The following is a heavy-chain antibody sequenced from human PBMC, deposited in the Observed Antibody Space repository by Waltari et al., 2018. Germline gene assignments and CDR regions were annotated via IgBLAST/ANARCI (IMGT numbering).Heavy chain of an antibody. CDR1: GGSFSGYY. CDR3: ARQPLYDFWSGYALGTFDI. D-gene: IGHD3-3*01. V-gene: IGHV4-34*01. Sequence: QVQLQQWGAGLLKPSETLSLTCAVYGGSFSGYYSSWLRQPPGKGLEWIGEISHSGSTNYNPSLKSRVTISVDTSKNQFSLKLSSVTAADTAVYYCARQPLYDFWSGYALGTFDIWGQGTMVTVSS. J-gene: IGHJ3*02. CDR2: ISHSGST.